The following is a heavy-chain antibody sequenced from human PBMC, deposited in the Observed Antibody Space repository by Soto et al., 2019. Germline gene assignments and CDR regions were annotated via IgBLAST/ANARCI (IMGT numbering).Heavy chain of an antibody. CDR1: GYSFTSYW. D-gene: IGHD3-9*01. J-gene: IGHJ4*02. CDR2: IDPSDSYT. Sequence: PGESLKTSCKGSGYSFTSYWINWVRQMPGKGLEWMGRIDPSDSYTNYNPSFQGHVTISADKSICTAYLQWSSLKASNTAMYYCATHYDIPLYYFDYWGQGTLVTVSS. V-gene: IGHV5-10-1*01. CDR3: ATHYDIPLYYFDY.